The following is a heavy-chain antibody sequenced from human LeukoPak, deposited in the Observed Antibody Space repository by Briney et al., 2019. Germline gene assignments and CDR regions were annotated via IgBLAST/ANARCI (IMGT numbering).Heavy chain of an antibody. J-gene: IGHJ5*02. CDR1: GGSISSGDYY. D-gene: IGHD3-22*01. CDR2: TYYSGST. Sequence: SETLSLTCTVSGGSISSGDYYWSWIRQPPGKGLEWIGYTYYSGSTYYNPSLKSRATISVDTSKNQFSLKLTSVTAADAAVYYCARPYYYDSRIDPWGQGTLVTVSS. V-gene: IGHV4-30-4*01. CDR3: ARPYYYDSRIDP.